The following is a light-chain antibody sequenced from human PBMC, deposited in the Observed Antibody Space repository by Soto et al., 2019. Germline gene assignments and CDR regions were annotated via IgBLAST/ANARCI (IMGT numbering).Light chain of an antibody. J-gene: IGKJ1*01. V-gene: IGKV3-20*01. CDR3: QQYHNSRT. CDR1: QSITGRS. CDR2: SIS. Sequence: IVLTQSQGSLSLSPGERATLSCRASQSITGRSLAWYQQKPGQAPRLLSSSISNRATGIPDRFSGSGSGADFTLTITRLEPEDFAVYYCQQYHNSRTFGQGTKVEIK.